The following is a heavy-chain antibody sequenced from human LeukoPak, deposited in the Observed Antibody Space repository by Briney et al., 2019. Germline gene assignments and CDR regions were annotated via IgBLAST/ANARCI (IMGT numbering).Heavy chain of an antibody. CDR2: INPNSGGT. V-gene: IGHV1-2*06. Sequence: ASVKVSCKASGYTFTGYYMHWVRQAPGQGLEWMGRINPNSGGTNYGQKFQGRVTMTRDTSISTAYMELSSLRSEDTARYYCATGVGYGKSAAYFDTWGQGTMVTVSS. J-gene: IGHJ3*02. D-gene: IGHD4-17*01. CDR3: ATGVGYGKSAAYFDT. CDR1: GYTFTGYY.